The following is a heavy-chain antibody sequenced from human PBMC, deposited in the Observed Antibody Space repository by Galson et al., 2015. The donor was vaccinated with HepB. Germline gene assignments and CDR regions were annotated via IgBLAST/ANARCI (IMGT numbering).Heavy chain of an antibody. D-gene: IGHD4-17*01. V-gene: IGHV3-33*01. CDR3: ARDWCVSYGVCAFDI. J-gene: IGHJ3*02. Sequence: SLRLSCAAPGFTFSRYGMHWVRQAPGKGLEWGAVLWHDGSKKYYGDSVKGRFTVSRDNSKNMLYLQMDSLRVEDTAVYYCARDWCVSYGVCAFDIWGQGTMVTVSS. CDR2: LWHDGSKK. CDR1: GFTFSRYG.